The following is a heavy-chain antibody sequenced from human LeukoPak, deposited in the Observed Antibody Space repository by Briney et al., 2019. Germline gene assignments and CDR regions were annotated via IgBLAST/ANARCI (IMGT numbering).Heavy chain of an antibody. CDR3: AKDREIGYCSGTSCYYYYYGMDV. J-gene: IGHJ6*02. CDR1: GSTFSSYA. D-gene: IGHD2-2*01. Sequence: GGSLRLSCAASGSTFSSYAMSWVRQAPGKGLEWVSAISGSGGSTYYADSVKGRFTISRDNSKNTLYLQMNSLRAEDTAVYYCAKDREIGYCSGTSCYYYYYGMDVWGQGTTVTVSS. V-gene: IGHV3-23*01. CDR2: ISGSGGST.